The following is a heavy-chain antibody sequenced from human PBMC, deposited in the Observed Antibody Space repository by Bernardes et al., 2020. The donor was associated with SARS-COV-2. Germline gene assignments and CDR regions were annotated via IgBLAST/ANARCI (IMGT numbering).Heavy chain of an antibody. V-gene: IGHV4-30-4*01. J-gene: IGHJ4*02. CDR2: IYYSGST. CDR1: GDSISSGDYY. Sequence: SETLSLTCTVSGDSISSGDYYWSWIRQPPGKGLEWIGYIYYSGSTYYSPSLKSRVTMSVDTSKNRFSLRVSSVTDADTAVYYCARVDFWSGYVPQDSWGQGTLVIVSS. D-gene: IGHD3-3*01. CDR3: ARVDFWSGYVPQDS.